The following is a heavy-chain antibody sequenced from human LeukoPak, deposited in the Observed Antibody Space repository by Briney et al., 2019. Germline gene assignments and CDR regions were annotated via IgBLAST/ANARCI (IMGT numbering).Heavy chain of an antibody. V-gene: IGHV3-21*01. Sequence: GGSLRLSCAASGFTFSNYNMNWVRQAPGKGPEWVSSIASSSSYMYYADSVMGRFTISRDNAENSLYLQMNALRAEDTAMYYCARASYHGAAASYLFEVWGQGTMVTVSS. CDR1: GFTFSNYN. CDR2: IASSSSYM. CDR3: ARASYHGAAASYLFEV. J-gene: IGHJ3*01. D-gene: IGHD1-14*01.